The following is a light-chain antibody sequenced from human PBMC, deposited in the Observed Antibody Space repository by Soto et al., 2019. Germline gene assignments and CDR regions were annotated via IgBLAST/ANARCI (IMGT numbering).Light chain of an antibody. CDR3: QQFKSSTWT. CDR1: QSIERY. V-gene: IGKV1-5*01. CDR2: DAS. Sequence: DIKMTQSPSTLSASVGDRVSITCRASQSIERYLAWYQQKPGKAPNLLIYDASSLERGVPSRFSGRGSGTEFTLTISSLQPHDFATYYCQQFKSSTWTFGQGTKVEIK. J-gene: IGKJ1*01.